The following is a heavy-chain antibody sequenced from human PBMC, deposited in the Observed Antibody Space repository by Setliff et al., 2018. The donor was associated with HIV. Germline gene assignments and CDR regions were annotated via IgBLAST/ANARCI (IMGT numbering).Heavy chain of an antibody. J-gene: IGHJ4*02. Sequence: SETLSLTCTVSGDSINNYYWSWIRQPPGKGLEWIGYVYSTGSTNSKSSLKSRVTISVDTSKNQFSLKLSSVTAADTAVYYCARVITVLRSSDWSYYFDYWGQGTLVTVSS. CDR2: VYSTGST. V-gene: IGHV4-59*01. CDR3: ARVITVLRSSDWSYYFDY. CDR1: GDSINNYY. D-gene: IGHD3-9*01.